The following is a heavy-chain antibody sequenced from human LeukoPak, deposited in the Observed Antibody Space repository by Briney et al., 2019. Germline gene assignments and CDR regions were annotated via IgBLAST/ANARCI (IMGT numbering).Heavy chain of an antibody. Sequence: ASVKVSFKATGGTFSSYAVSWVRQAPGQGLEWMGGIIPIFGTANYAQKFQGRVTITTDESTSTAYMELSSLRSEDTAVYYCATPSLTYYYDSSGSRGYAFDIWGQGTMVTVSS. V-gene: IGHV1-69*05. CDR3: ATPSLTYYYDSSGSRGYAFDI. J-gene: IGHJ3*02. CDR1: GGTFSSYA. D-gene: IGHD3-22*01. CDR2: IIPIFGTA.